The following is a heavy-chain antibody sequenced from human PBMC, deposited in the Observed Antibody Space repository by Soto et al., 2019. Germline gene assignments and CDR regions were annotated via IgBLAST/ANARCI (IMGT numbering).Heavy chain of an antibody. D-gene: IGHD5-18*01. V-gene: IGHV4-31*03. CDR2: IYYSGST. CDR3: ARVGYSYDYNWFDP. Sequence: SETLSLTCTVSGGSISSGGYYWSWIRQHPGKGLEWIGYIYYSGSTYYNPSLKSRVTISVDTSRNQFSLKLSSVTAADTAVYYCARVGYSYDYNWFDPWGQGTLVTVSS. J-gene: IGHJ5*02. CDR1: GGSISSGGYY.